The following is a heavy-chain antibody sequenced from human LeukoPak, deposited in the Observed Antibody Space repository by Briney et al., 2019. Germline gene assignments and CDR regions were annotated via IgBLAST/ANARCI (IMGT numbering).Heavy chain of an antibody. J-gene: IGHJ4*02. CDR1: GYSISSGYY. CDR2: IYHSGST. D-gene: IGHD5-12*01. V-gene: IGHV4-38-2*02. CDR3: ARTYSGYDEFDY. Sequence: SETLSLTCTVSGYSISSGYYWGWIRQPPGKGLEWIGSIYHSGSTYYNPSLKSRVTISVDTSKNQFSLKLSSVTAADTAVYYCARTYSGYDEFDYWGQGTLVTVSS.